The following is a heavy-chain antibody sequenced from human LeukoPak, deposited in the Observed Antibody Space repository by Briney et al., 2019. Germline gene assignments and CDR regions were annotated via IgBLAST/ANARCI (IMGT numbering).Heavy chain of an antibody. Sequence: ASVKVSCKASGYTFTGYYMHWVRQAPGQGLEWMGWINPNSGDTNYAPRFQGRVTMTRDTSISTAYMELSGLKSDDTAVYYCARTRDYDFWSGYDIYYGMDVWGLGTTVIVS. D-gene: IGHD3-3*01. CDR3: ARTRDYDFWSGYDIYYGMDV. J-gene: IGHJ6*02. CDR1: GYTFTGYY. CDR2: INPNSGDT. V-gene: IGHV1-2*02.